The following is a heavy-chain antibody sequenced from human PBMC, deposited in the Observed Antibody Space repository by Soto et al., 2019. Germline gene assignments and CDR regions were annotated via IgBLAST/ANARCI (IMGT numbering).Heavy chain of an antibody. CDR2: INPSGGST. CDR3: ARPLGVYYDSSGYYYALEY. CDR1: GYTFTSYY. V-gene: IGHV1-46*01. J-gene: IGHJ4*02. D-gene: IGHD3-22*01. Sequence: GASVKVSCKASGYTFTSYYMHWVRQAPGQGLEWMGIINPSGGSTSYAQKFQGRVTMTRDTSTSTVYMELSSLRSEDTAVYYCARPLGVYYDSSGYYYALEYLGQGTLVNVSS.